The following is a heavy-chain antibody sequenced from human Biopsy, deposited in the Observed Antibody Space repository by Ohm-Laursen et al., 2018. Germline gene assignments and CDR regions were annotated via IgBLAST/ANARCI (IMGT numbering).Heavy chain of an antibody. CDR2: ISRSGSII. CDR1: GFTFSDYY. CDR3: ARDWGGDYGGNIDYYYFYGMDV. Sequence: SLRLSCSASGFTFSDYYMSWVRQAPGQGLEWLSYISRSGSIIDYADSLKGRFTISRDNAQNTLYLQMNSLRADDTAVYYCARDWGGDYGGNIDYYYFYGMDVWGQGTTVTVSS. V-gene: IGHV3-11*01. J-gene: IGHJ6*02. D-gene: IGHD4-23*01.